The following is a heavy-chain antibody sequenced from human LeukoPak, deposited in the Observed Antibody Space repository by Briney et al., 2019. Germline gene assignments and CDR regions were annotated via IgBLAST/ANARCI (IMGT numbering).Heavy chain of an antibody. D-gene: IGHD3-10*01. CDR1: GGSIGSSNYY. CDR3: ARQIGAPGFDY. V-gene: IGHV4-39*01. J-gene: IGHJ4*02. Sequence: SETLSLTCTVSGGSIGSSNYYWGWIRQPPGKGLEWIGSIYQSGNTYYNPSLKSRVTIFVDTAKNQFSLRLNSVTAADTAVYYCARQIGAPGFDYWGQETLVTVSS. CDR2: IYQSGNT.